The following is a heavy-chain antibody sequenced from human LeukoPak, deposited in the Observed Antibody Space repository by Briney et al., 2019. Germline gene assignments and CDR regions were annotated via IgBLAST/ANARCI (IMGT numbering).Heavy chain of an antibody. D-gene: IGHD5-18*01. CDR1: GGSISSYY. V-gene: IGHV4-4*07. Sequence: RPSETLSLTCTVSGGSISSYYWSWLRQPAGKGLEWIGRIYTSGSTNYNPSLKSRVTMSVDTSKNQFSLKLSSVTAADTAVYYCARSGGTAMVTFDYWGQGTLVTVSS. CDR2: IYTSGST. CDR3: ARSGGTAMVTFDY. J-gene: IGHJ4*02.